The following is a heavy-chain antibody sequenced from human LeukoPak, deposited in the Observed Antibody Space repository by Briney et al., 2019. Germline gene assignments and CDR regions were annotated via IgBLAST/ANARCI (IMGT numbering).Heavy chain of an antibody. CDR2: ISSSSSTI. CDR3: ARWPHGYYFDY. Sequence: GGSLRLSCAASGFTFSSYSMNWVRQAPGKGLEWVSYISSSSSTIYYADSVKGRFTISRDNAKNSLYLQMNSLRAEDTAVYYCARWPHGYYFDYWGQGTLVTVSS. CDR1: GFTFSSYS. J-gene: IGHJ4*02. V-gene: IGHV3-48*01.